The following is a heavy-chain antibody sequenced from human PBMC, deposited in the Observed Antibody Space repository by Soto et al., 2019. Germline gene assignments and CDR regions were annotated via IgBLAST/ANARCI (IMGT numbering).Heavy chain of an antibody. J-gene: IGHJ6*02. Sequence: QVQLVQAGAEEKKPGASVKVSCKASGYTFTSYAMHWVRQAPGQRLEWMGWINAGNGNTKYSQKFQGRVTITRDTSASTAYMALSSPRSEDTAVYYCARGYEFWGGMNVWGQGNTVTVSS. CDR2: INAGNGNT. D-gene: IGHD3-3*01. V-gene: IGHV1-3*05. CDR1: GYTFTSYA. CDR3: ARGYEFWGGMNV.